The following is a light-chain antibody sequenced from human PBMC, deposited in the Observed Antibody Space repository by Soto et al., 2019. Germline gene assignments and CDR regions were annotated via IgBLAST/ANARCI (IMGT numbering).Light chain of an antibody. Sequence: DIQMTQSPSSLSASVGDRVTITCRASHSISNFLNWYQQKPGKAPELLIYSASTLLSGVPSRFSGSGSGTDFTLTINSLPPEDFATYFCQQSFSTPRTFGQGTKAEIK. CDR1: HSISNF. V-gene: IGKV1-39*01. CDR2: SAS. CDR3: QQSFSTPRT. J-gene: IGKJ1*01.